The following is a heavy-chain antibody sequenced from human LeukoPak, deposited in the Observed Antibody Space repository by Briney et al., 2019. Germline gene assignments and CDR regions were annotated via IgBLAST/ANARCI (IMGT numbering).Heavy chain of an antibody. V-gene: IGHV3-74*01. CDR3: ARDRIRGDY. D-gene: IGHD1-14*01. Sequence: PGGSLRLSCAAAGFTFSSYWMHWVRQAPGKGLVWVSRIDTDGSSTIYADSVKGRFTISRDNAKNTLYLQMNSLRAEDTAVYYCARDRIRGDYWGQGTLVTVSS. CDR1: GFTFSSYW. CDR2: IDTDGSST. J-gene: IGHJ4*02.